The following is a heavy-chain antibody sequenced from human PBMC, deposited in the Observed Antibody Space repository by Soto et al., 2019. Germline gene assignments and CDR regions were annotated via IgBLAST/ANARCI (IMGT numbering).Heavy chain of an antibody. CDR3: ARVSGAQNFYYYYGMDV. D-gene: IGHD7-27*01. Sequence: SETLPLTSTFSGGTISGGDYYCSGIRQPPGKGLEWIGYIYYSGSTYYNPSLKSRVTISVDTSKNQFSLKLSSVTAADTAVYYCARVSGAQNFYYYYGMDVWGQGETVTVS. CDR1: GGTISGGDYY. CDR2: IYYSGST. V-gene: IGHV4-30-4*01. J-gene: IGHJ6*02.